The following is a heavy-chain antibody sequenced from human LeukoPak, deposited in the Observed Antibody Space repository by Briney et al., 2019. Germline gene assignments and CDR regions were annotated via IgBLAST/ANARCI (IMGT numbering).Heavy chain of an antibody. CDR1: GGSISGYY. V-gene: IGHV4-4*07. D-gene: IGHD1-26*01. Sequence: SETLSLTCTVSGGSISGYYWSWIRQPAGKGLEWIGRIYPSGSTNYNPSLKSRVTMSVDTSKNQFSLKLSSVTAADTAVYYCARVRSSSWYSDLWGRGTLVTVSS. CDR3: ARVRSSSWYSDL. CDR2: IYPSGST. J-gene: IGHJ2*01.